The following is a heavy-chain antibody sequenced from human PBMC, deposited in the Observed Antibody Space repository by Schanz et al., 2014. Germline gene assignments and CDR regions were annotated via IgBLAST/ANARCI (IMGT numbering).Heavy chain of an antibody. CDR2: INPSSGTT. Sequence: QVQLVQSGVEVKRPGASVRVSCKASGYSFTDYAIHWVRQAPGQGLEWMGKINPSSGTTRIAQNFQGRLTVTRDTSTSTVNMELSSLISDDTAVYYCVRDAGWAFGDYHGMDVWGQGTSVTVSS. J-gene: IGHJ6*02. CDR1: GYSFTDYA. V-gene: IGHV1-46*01. D-gene: IGHD3-10*01. CDR3: VRDAGWAFGDYHGMDV.